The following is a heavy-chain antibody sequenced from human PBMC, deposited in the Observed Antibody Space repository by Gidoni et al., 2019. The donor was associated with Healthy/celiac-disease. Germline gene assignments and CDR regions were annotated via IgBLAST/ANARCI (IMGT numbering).Heavy chain of an antibody. CDR3: ARVVRWEFDP. V-gene: IGHV4-30-2*01. J-gene: IGHJ5*02. CDR1: GGSTSSGGYS. D-gene: IGHD1-26*01. CDR2: IYHSGST. Sequence: QLQLQESASGLVKPSQTPSLPCAVSGGSTSSGGYSWSWIRQPPGKGLEWIGYIYHSGSTYYNPSLKSRVTISVDRSKNQFSLKLSSVTAADTAVYYCARVVRWEFDPWGQGTLVTVSS.